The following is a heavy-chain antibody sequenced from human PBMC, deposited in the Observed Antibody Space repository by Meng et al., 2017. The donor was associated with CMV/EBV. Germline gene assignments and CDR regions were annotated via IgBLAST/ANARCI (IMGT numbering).Heavy chain of an antibody. D-gene: IGHD3-3*01. CDR1: GDTLTSYG. Sequence: SGDTLTSYGSSWVRQAPGQGLEWMGWISAYNGNTNYAQKLQGRVTMTTDTSTSTAYMELRSLRSDDTAVYYCARADDFWSGYPGFDYWGQGTLVTVSS. V-gene: IGHV1-18*01. CDR2: ISAYNGNT. J-gene: IGHJ4*02. CDR3: ARADDFWSGYPGFDY.